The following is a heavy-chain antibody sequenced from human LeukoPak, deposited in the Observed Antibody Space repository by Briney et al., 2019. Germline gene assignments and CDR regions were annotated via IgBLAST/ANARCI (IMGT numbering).Heavy chain of an antibody. J-gene: IGHJ4*02. V-gene: IGHV3-21*01. CDR3: ARVGYCSSSTCRNYFDY. Sequence: PGGSLRLSCAASGFPLSGYSMNWVRQAPGKGLEWASSITGSTNYIYYADSVKGRFTISRDNAKNSLYLQMNSLRAEDTAVYYCARVGYCSSSTCRNYFDYWGQGTLVTVSS. D-gene: IGHD2-2*01. CDR1: GFPLSGYS. CDR2: ITGSTNYI.